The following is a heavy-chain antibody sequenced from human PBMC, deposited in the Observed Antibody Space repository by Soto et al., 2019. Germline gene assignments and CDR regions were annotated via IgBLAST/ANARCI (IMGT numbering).Heavy chain of an antibody. Sequence: QVQLQESGPGLVKPSQTLSLTCTVSGGSISSGDYYWRWIRQPPGKGLERIGYIYYSGSTYYNPSLKSRVTISVDTSKNQFSLKLSSVTAADTAVYYCARGDGYYDILTGYYNPSPFDYWGQGTLVTVSS. J-gene: IGHJ4*02. CDR1: GGSISSGDYY. CDR3: ARGDGYYDILTGYYNPSPFDY. CDR2: IYYSGST. D-gene: IGHD3-9*01. V-gene: IGHV4-30-4*01.